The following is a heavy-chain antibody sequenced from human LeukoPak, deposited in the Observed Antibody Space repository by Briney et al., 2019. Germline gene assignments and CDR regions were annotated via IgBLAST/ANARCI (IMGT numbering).Heavy chain of an antibody. CDR3: ARDRDSSGWFDY. CDR1: GGSISGFY. D-gene: IGHD6-19*01. V-gene: IGHV4-59*01. CDR2: IYYSGSA. Sequence: SETLSLTCTVAGGSISGFYWGWIRQAPGKGLEWIGFIYYSGSANYNPSLKSRVTMSVDTSKNQFSLKLSSVTAAVTAFYYCARDRDSSGWFDYWGQGTLVTVSS. J-gene: IGHJ4*02.